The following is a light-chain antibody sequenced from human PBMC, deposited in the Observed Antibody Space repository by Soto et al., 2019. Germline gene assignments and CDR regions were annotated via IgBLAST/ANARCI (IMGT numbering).Light chain of an antibody. Sequence: DLQITQSPSSLCASVGDRFTITCQASQNISNYLNWYQQKPGKAPKLLIYDASNLETGVPSRFSGSGSGTDFTFTITSLQPEDIATYYCQQYDNLPLTFGGGTKVDI. CDR2: DAS. CDR3: QQYDNLPLT. CDR1: QNISNY. V-gene: IGKV1-33*01. J-gene: IGKJ4*01.